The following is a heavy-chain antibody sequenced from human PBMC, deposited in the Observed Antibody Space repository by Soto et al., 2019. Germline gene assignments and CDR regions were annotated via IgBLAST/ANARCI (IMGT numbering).Heavy chain of an antibody. Sequence: LSLTCSVSGGTISGYYWTWIRQPAGKGLGWIGRIYSSGNTKYNPSLQSRVTMSLDTSNNQFSLRLTSVTAADTAVYYCARGQRFSDWFDPWGQGTLVTVSS. V-gene: IGHV4-4*07. J-gene: IGHJ5*02. CDR2: IYSSGNT. CDR3: ARGQRFSDWFDP. D-gene: IGHD3-3*01. CDR1: GGTISGYY.